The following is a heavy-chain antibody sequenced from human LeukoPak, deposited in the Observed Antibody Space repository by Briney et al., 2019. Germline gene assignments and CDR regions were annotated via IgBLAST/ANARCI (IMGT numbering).Heavy chain of an antibody. CDR3: ARGHHIEMATRLDY. CDR2: INWNGGST. CDR1: GFTFDDYG. Sequence: GGSLRLSCAASGFTFDDYGMSWVRQAPGKGLEWVSGINWNGGSTGYADSVKGRFTISRDNAKNSLYLQMNSLRAEDTALYHCARGHHIEMATRLDYWGQGTLVTVSS. J-gene: IGHJ4*02. V-gene: IGHV3-20*01. D-gene: IGHD5-24*01.